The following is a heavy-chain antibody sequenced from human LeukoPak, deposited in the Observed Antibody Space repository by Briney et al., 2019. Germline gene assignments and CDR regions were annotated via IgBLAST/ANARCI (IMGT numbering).Heavy chain of an antibody. V-gene: IGHV1-46*01. CDR3: ARVSYYDSSGYLYAFDI. D-gene: IGHD3-22*01. J-gene: IGHJ3*02. CDR1: GYTFTSYY. CDR2: INPSGGRT. Sequence: ASVKVSCKASGYTFTSYYMHWARHAPGQGLEWMGIINPSGGRTSYAQKFQGRVTMTRDTSTSTVYMELSSLRSEDTAVYYCARVSYYDSSGYLYAFDIWGQGTMVIVSS.